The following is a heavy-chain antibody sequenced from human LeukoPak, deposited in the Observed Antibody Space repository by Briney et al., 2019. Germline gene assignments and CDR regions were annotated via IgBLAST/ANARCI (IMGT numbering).Heavy chain of an antibody. CDR1: GGSISSYY. CDR3: ARGYSGYVDYFDY. J-gene: IGHJ4*02. D-gene: IGHD5-12*01. Sequence: SETLSLTCTVSGGSISSYYWSWIRQLPGEGLEWIGYIYYSGSTNYNPSLKSRVTISVDTSKNQFSLKLSSVTAADTAVYYCARGYSGYVDYFDYWGQGTLVTVSS. V-gene: IGHV4-59*01. CDR2: IYYSGST.